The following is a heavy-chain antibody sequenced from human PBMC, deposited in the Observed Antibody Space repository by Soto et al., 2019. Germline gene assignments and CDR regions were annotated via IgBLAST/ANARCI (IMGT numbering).Heavy chain of an antibody. J-gene: IGHJ4*02. V-gene: IGHV6-1*01. CDR2: TYYRSKWYN. CDR3: ARGGGIAAAGTSLDY. CDR1: GDSVSSNSSA. Sequence: SQTLSLTCAISGDSVSSNSSAWNWIRHSPSRGLDWVGRTYYRSKWYNDYAVSVKSRITINPDTSKHQFSLQLNSVTPEDTAVYYCARGGGIAAAGTSLDYWGQGTLVTVSS. D-gene: IGHD6-13*01.